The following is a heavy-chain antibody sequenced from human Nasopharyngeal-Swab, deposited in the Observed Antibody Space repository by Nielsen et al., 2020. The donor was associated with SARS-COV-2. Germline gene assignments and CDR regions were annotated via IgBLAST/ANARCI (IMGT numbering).Heavy chain of an antibody. Sequence: RQAPGKGLEWVSYISSSGSTIYYADSVKGRFTISRDNAKNSLYLQMNSLRAEDTAVYYCARAGNFWSGYYRSYYYGMDVWGQGTTVTVSS. CDR2: ISSSGSTI. J-gene: IGHJ6*02. CDR3: ARAGNFWSGYYRSYYYGMDV. V-gene: IGHV3-11*01. D-gene: IGHD3-3*01.